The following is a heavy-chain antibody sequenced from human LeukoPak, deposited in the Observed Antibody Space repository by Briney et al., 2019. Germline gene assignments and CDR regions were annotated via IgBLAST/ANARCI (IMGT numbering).Heavy chain of an antibody. J-gene: IGHJ5*02. V-gene: IGHV3-20*04. CDR3: AGYYYDSSRGFDL. CDR2: INWNGAWT. D-gene: IGHD3-22*01. Sequence: GESLRLSCAVSGVKLYVYGMRWLRQAPGKGVEWVGDINWNGAWTGYADSVKGRFTISRDNAKNSLYLQMNSLRAEDTALYYCAGYYYDSSRGFDLWGQGTLVTVSA. CDR1: GVKLYVYG.